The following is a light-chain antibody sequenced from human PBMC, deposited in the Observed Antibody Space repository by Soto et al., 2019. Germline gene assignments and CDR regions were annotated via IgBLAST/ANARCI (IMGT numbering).Light chain of an antibody. V-gene: IGKV1-39*01. J-gene: IGKJ1*01. CDR1: QSISTN. CDR3: QHRDSTGT. Sequence: PSSLSASIRDRVTITCRASQSISTNLNWYQQKPGKAPKLLIYAASNLQSGVPSRFSGSGSGTAFTLTISSLQPEDFATYYCQHRDSTGTFVQGSRLDSK. CDR2: AAS.